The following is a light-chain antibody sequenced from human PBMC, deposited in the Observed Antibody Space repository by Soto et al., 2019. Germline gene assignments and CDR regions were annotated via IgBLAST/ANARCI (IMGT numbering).Light chain of an antibody. Sequence: QSALTQPASVSGSPGQSITISCTGTSSDIGTYNYVSWYQQHPGKAPKLMIYEVSNRPSGVSNRFSGSMSGKTASLTISGLQAEDEAHYYCSTSTNSIAVFGGGTKVTVL. V-gene: IGLV2-14*01. CDR2: EVS. CDR3: STSTNSIAV. J-gene: IGLJ3*02. CDR1: SSDIGTYNY.